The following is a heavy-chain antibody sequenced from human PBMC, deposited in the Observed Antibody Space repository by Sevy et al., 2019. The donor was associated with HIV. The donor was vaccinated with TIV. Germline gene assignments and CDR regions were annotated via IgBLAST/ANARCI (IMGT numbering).Heavy chain of an antibody. J-gene: IGHJ3*01. V-gene: IGHV3-30*02. D-gene: IGHD3-10*01. CDR2: IRYDGSTK. CDR3: AKGLGMVQGALLSDDV. CDR1: GFTFSRYG. Sequence: GGSLRLSCAASGFTFSRYGMHWVRQAPGKGLEWVAFIRYDGSTKYYAESVKGRFIISRDNSKDTLYRQMNSLRGDATSLYYCAKGLGMVQGALLSDDVWGQGTMVTVSS.